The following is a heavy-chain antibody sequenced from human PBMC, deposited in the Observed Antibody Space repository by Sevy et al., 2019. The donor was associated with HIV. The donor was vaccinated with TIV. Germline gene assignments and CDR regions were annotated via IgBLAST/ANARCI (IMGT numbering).Heavy chain of an antibody. CDR2: ISSGSDYI. CDR1: GFTFSSYS. Sequence: GGSLRLSCAASGFTFSSYSMNWVRQAPGKGLEWVSSISSGSDYIDYADSVKGRFTISRDNAKDSLYLQMNRMIAEDTAVYDCARVFYFGDYDHWFGPWGQGTLVTVSS. J-gene: IGHJ5*02. CDR3: ARVFYFGDYDHWFGP. D-gene: IGHD4-17*01. V-gene: IGHV3-21*03.